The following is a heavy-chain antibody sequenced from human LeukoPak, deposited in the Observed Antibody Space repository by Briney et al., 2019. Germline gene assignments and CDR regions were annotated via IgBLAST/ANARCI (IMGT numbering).Heavy chain of an antibody. CDR2: IYKSGST. D-gene: IGHD6-6*01. J-gene: IGHJ5*02. Sequence: PSETLSLTCTVSGDFISGSSYYWGWIRQPPGKGLEWIGSIYKSGSTYYNPSLKSRVTISLDTSKNQFSLKVTSVTAADTAVYYCARDPRLAARRDNWFDPWGQGTLVTVSS. CDR1: GDFISGSSYY. V-gene: IGHV4-39*07. CDR3: ARDPRLAARRDNWFDP.